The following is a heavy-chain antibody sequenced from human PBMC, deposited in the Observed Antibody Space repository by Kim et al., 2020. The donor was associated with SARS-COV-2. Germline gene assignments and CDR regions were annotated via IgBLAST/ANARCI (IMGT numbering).Heavy chain of an antibody. D-gene: IGHD6-19*01. CDR3: AREQWRHFDY. Sequence: ISDAASVKGRFTISRDNAKNSLFLQMNSLRAEDTAVYYCAREQWRHFDYWGQGTLVTVSS. J-gene: IGHJ4*02. V-gene: IGHV3-48*04. CDR2: I.